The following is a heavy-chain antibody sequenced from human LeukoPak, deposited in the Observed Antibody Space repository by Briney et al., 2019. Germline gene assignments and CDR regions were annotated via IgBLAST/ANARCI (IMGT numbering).Heavy chain of an antibody. J-gene: IGHJ4*02. D-gene: IGHD6-19*01. CDR3: ASFDSSGWHYFDY. CDR2: ISSRSGYI. CDR1: GFTFSSYS. Sequence: GGSLRLSCAASGFTFSSYSMSWVRQAPGKGLEWVSSISSRSGYIYYGDSVKGRFTISRDNAKNSLYLQMNTLRAEDTAVYYCASFDSSGWHYFDYWGREPWSPCPQ. V-gene: IGHV3-21*01.